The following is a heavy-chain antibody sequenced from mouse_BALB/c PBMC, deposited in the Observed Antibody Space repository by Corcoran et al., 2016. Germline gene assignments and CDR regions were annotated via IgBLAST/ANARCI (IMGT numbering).Heavy chain of an antibody. J-gene: IGHJ3*01. D-gene: IGHD4-1*01. CDR2: ISYDGSN. V-gene: IGHV3-6*02. Sequence: DVQLQESGPGLVKPSQSLSLTCSVTGYSITSGYYWNWIRQFPGNKLEWMGYISYDGSNNYNPSLKNRISITRDTSKNQFFLKLNSVTTEDTATYYCATGAYWGQGTLVTVSA. CDR1: GYSITSGYY. CDR3: ATGAY.